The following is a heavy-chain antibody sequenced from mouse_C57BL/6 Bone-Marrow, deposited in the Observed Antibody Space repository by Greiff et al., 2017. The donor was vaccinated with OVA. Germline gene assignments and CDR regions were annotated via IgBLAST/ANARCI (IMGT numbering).Heavy chain of an antibody. V-gene: IGHV5-6*01. J-gene: IGHJ4*01. CDR3: ANSPYAMDY. D-gene: IGHD2-12*01. CDR2: ISSGGSYT. Sequence: EVMLVESGGDLVKPGGSLKLSCAASGFTFSSYGMSWVRQTPDKRLEWVATISSGGSYTYYPDSVKGRFTISRDKAKNTLYLQMSSLKSEDTAMYYCANSPYAMDYWGQGTSVTVSS. CDR1: GFTFSSYG.